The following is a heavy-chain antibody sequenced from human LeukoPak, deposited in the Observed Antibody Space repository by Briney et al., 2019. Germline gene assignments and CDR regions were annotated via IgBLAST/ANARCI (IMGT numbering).Heavy chain of an antibody. CDR2: ISSSGSTI. CDR3: AKLGITMIGGV. V-gene: IGHV3-48*03. CDR1: GFTFSSYE. Sequence: SGGSLRLSCAASGFTFSSYEMNWVRKAPGKGLEWVSYISSSGSTIYYADSVKGRFTISRDNAKNSLYLQMNSLRAEDTAVYYCAKLGITMIGGVWGKGTTVTISS. J-gene: IGHJ6*04. D-gene: IGHD3-10*02.